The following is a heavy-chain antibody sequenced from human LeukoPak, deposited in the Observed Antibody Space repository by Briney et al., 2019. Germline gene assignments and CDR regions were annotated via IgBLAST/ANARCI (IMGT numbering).Heavy chain of an antibody. CDR2: INSDGSST. D-gene: IGHD3-9*01. CDR1: GFTFSSYW. V-gene: IGHV3-74*01. CDR3: AKSPPSDILTGCFDY. Sequence: GGSLRLSCAASGFTFSSYWMHWVRQAPGKGLVWVSRINSDGSSTSYADSVRGRFSISRDNAKNTLYLQMNSLRAEDTAVYYCAKSPPSDILTGCFDYWGPGTLVTVSS. J-gene: IGHJ4*02.